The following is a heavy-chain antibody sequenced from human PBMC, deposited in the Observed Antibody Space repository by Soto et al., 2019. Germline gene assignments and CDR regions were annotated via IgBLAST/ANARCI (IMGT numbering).Heavy chain of an antibody. CDR1: GFTFSSYA. J-gene: IGHJ4*02. Sequence: PGGSLRLSCAASGFTFSSYAMSWVRQAPGKGRGWVSAISGSGGSTYYADSVKSRFTISRDNSKNTLYLQMNSLRAEDTAVYYCANLMVRGVLIRSQPFDYWGQGTLVTVSS. CDR3: ANLMVRGVLIRSQPFDY. CDR2: ISGSGGST. D-gene: IGHD3-10*01. V-gene: IGHV3-23*01.